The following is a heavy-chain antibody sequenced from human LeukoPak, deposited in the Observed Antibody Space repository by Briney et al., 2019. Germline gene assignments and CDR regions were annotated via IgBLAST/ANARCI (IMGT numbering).Heavy chain of an antibody. V-gene: IGHV3-23*01. CDR3: ARGKSAYGSETGYYFDY. D-gene: IGHD3-10*01. J-gene: IGHJ4*02. CDR2: ISGSGGST. Sequence: GGSLRLSCAASGFTFSRHWMDWVRQAPGKGLEWVSAISGSGGSTYYADSVKGRFTISRDNSKNTLYLQMNSLRAEDTAVYYCARGKSAYGSETGYYFDYWGQGTLVTVSS. CDR1: GFTFSRHW.